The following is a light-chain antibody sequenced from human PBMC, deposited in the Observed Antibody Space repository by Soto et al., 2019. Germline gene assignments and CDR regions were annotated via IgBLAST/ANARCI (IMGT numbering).Light chain of an antibody. J-gene: IGLJ2*01. CDR3: SSYASSNTLL. CDR1: TSEVGDYNF. CDR2: DVS. Sequence: QSVLTQPAYVSGSPGQLITISCTGTTSEVGDYNFVSWYQQHPGKAPKLMIYDVSSRPSGVSHRFSGSKSGNTASLTISGIQAEDEADYYCSSYASSNTLLFGGGTKLTVL. V-gene: IGLV2-14*01.